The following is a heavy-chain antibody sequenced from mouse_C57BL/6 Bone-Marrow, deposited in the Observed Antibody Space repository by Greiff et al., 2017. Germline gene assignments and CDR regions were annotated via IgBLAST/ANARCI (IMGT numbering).Heavy chain of an antibody. CDR2: IDPANGNT. V-gene: IGHV14-3*01. CDR1: GFNIKNTY. Sequence: VQLKESVAELVRPGASVKLSCTASGFNIKNTYMHWVKQRPEQGLEWIGRIDPANGNTKYAPKFQGKATITADTSSNTAYLQLSSLTSEDTAIYYCAHITTVGYYFAYWGQGTTLTVSS. D-gene: IGHD1-1*01. J-gene: IGHJ2*01. CDR3: AHITTVGYYFAY.